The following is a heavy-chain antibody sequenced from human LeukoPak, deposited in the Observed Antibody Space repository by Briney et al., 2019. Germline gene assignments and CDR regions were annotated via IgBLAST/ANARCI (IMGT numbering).Heavy chain of an antibody. D-gene: IGHD2-2*02. J-gene: IGHJ6*02. CDR3: ATAPILRGEGGEHYKYGMDV. CDR1: VGSINSGNW. Sequence: SETLSLTCAVSVGSINSGNWWSWVRQSPGKGLELIWEIYHNGTPNYNPSLRSRVTISADTFKNHFSLKMTSVTAADTAVYYCATAPILRGEGGEHYKYGMDVWGQGTTVIVSS. V-gene: IGHV4-4*02. CDR2: IYHNGTP.